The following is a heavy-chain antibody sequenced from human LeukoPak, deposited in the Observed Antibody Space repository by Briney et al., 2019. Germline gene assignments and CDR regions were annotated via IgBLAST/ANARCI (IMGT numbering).Heavy chain of an antibody. CDR1: GYTFTSYG. J-gene: IGHJ4*02. CDR3: ARGGVVSRGQWLCADY. V-gene: IGHV1-18*01. D-gene: IGHD6-19*01. Sequence: ASVTVSCTASGYTFTSYGISWVRQAPGQGLEWMGWISAYNGNTNYAQKLQGRVTMTTDTSTSTAYMELRSLRSDDTAVYYCARGGVVSRGQWLCADYWGQGALVTVSS. CDR2: ISAYNGNT.